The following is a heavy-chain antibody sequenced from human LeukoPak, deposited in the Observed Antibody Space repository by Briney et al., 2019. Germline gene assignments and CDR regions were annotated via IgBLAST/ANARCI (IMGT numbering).Heavy chain of an antibody. J-gene: IGHJ4*02. D-gene: IGHD2-15*01. V-gene: IGHV1-8*01. CDR1: GYTLTSYD. CDR3: ARAPTRYCSGGSCYGH. CDR2: MNPNSGNT. Sequence: ASVKVSCKASGYTLTSYDINWVRQATGQGLEWMGWMNPNSGNTGYAQKFQGRVTMTRNTSISTAYMELSSLRSEDTAVYYCARAPTRYCSGGSCYGHWGQGTLVTVSS.